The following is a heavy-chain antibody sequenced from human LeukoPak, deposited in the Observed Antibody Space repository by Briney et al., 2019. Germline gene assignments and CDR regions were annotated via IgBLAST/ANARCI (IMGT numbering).Heavy chain of an antibody. CDR1: GYIFTNYG. J-gene: IGHJ4*02. CDR3: ARGRTHRRLWLGESTGGPLDY. Sequence: GASVKVSCKASGYIFTNYGISWVRQAPGQGLEWMGWISVYNGDTNYAQKLQGRVTMTTDTSTSTAYMEVRSLRSDDTAVYYYARGRTHRRLWLGESTGGPLDYWGQGTLVTVSS. D-gene: IGHD3-10*01. CDR2: ISVYNGDT. V-gene: IGHV1-18*01.